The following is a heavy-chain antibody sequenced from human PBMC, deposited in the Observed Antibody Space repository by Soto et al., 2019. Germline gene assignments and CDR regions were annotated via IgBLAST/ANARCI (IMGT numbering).Heavy chain of an antibody. CDR3: ARVDGYTYPNDY. J-gene: IGHJ4*02. CDR2: ITSFSDYI. D-gene: IGHD5-12*01. Sequence: GGSLRLSCAVSGFTFSSYSMSWVRQAPGKGLEWVSSITSFSDYIYYADSVKGRFTITRDNAKNSLFLQIDNLRAEDTAVYFCARVDGYTYPNDYWGQGTSFTVSS. V-gene: IGHV3-21*01. CDR1: GFTFSSYS.